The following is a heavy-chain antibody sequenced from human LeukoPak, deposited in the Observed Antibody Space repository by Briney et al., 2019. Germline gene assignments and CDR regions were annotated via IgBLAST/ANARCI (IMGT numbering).Heavy chain of an antibody. Sequence: SETLSLTCAVFGGSFSGYYWSWIRQPPGKGLEWIGEINHSGSTNYNPSLKSRVTISVDKSKNQFSLKLSSVTAADTAVYYCARSRGYSYGYALDYWGQGTLVTVSS. CDR2: INHSGST. D-gene: IGHD5-18*01. J-gene: IGHJ4*02. V-gene: IGHV4-34*01. CDR3: ARSRGYSYGYALDY. CDR1: GGSFSGYY.